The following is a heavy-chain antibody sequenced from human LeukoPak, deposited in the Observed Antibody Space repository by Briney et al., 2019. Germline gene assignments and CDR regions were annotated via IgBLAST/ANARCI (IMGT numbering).Heavy chain of an antibody. V-gene: IGHV4-59*01. Sequence: SETLSLTCTVSGGSISSYYWSWIRQPPGKGLEWIGYIYYSGSTNYNPSLKSRVTISVDTSKNQFSLKLSSVTAADTAVYYCARGGYSGYDYVLPYDYWGQGTLVTVXS. J-gene: IGHJ4*02. D-gene: IGHD5-12*01. CDR1: GGSISSYY. CDR2: IYYSGST. CDR3: ARGGYSGYDYVLPYDY.